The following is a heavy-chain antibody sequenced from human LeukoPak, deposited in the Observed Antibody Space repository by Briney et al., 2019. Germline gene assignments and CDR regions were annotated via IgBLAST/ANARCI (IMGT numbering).Heavy chain of an antibody. J-gene: IGHJ6*02. V-gene: IGHV3-30*04. D-gene: IGHD4-11*01. Sequence: GGSLRLSCVASGFIFSSCAMYWVRQAPGKGLEWVAVISHDGTIEYYTDSVKGRFTISRDNSKNRLYLQMNSLRAEDTAVYYCARESPDYSFYYYGMDVWGQGTTVTVSS. CDR3: ARESPDYSFYYYGMDV. CDR2: ISHDGTIE. CDR1: GFIFSSCA.